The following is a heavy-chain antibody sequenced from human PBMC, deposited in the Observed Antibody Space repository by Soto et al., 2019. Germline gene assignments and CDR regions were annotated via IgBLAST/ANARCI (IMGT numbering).Heavy chain of an antibody. J-gene: IGHJ4*02. Sequence: QVQLVQSGAELKKPGASVKVSCKASGYTFSNYDMNWVRQATGQGPEWIGWVNPNNGDTGYAPKFQGRVTLTTDISTTTAYMELTSLRSEDTATYYCAKVSRKGSAIDFDYWGQGTLITVSS. CDR3: AKVSRKGSAIDFDY. V-gene: IGHV1-8*01. CDR1: GYTFSNYD. D-gene: IGHD3-10*01. CDR2: VNPNNGDT.